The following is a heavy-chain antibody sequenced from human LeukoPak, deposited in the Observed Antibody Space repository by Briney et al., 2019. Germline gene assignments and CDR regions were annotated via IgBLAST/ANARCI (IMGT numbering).Heavy chain of an antibody. Sequence: GASVKVSCKASGYTFTAYYMHWVRQAPGQGLEWMGWINPNSGDTNSSQKLQDGVTLTRDTSISTAYMELSSLTSDDTAVYYCARAYGSGTSYHPDYWGQGTLVTVSS. CDR3: ARAYGSGTSYHPDY. CDR1: GYTFTAYY. CDR2: INPNSGDT. J-gene: IGHJ4*02. D-gene: IGHD3-10*01. V-gene: IGHV1-2*02.